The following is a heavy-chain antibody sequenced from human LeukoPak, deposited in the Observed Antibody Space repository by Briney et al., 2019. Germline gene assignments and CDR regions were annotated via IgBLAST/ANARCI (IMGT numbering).Heavy chain of an antibody. CDR3: ARAGGSRYYYDSSGYYQLDY. J-gene: IGHJ4*02. Sequence: ASVKVSCTASGYTFTSYGISWVRQAPGQGLEWMGWISAYNGNTNYAQKLQGRVTMTTDTSTSTDYMELRSLRSDDTAVYYCARAGGSRYYYDSSGYYQLDYWGQGTLVTVSS. V-gene: IGHV1-18*01. D-gene: IGHD3-22*01. CDR1: GYTFTSYG. CDR2: ISAYNGNT.